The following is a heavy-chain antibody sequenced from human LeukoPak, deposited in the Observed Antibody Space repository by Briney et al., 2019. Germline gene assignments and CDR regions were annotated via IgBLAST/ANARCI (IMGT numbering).Heavy chain of an antibody. J-gene: IGHJ5*02. D-gene: IGHD1-26*01. CDR2: INPSGGST. CDR1: GYTFTSYY. CDR3: ARDRGSGSYYRRFWFDP. Sequence: ASVKVSCKASGYTFTSYYMHWVRQAPGQGLEWMGIINPSGGSTGYAQKFQGRVTMTRDTSTGTVYMELSSLRCEDTAVYYGARDRGSGSYYRRFWFDPWGQGTLVTVSS. V-gene: IGHV1-46*01.